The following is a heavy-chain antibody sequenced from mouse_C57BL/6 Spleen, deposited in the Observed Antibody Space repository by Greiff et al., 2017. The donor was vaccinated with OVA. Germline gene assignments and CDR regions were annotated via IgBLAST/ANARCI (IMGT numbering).Heavy chain of an antibody. CDR3: ASNWGFDY. V-gene: IGHV5-9*01. CDR1: GFTFSSYT. CDR2: ISGGGGNT. J-gene: IGHJ2*01. D-gene: IGHD4-1*01. Sequence: DVKLQESGGGLVKPGGSLKLSCAASGFTFSSYTMSWVRQTPEKRLEWVATISGGGGNTYYPDSVKGRFTISRDNAKNTLYLQMSSLRSEDTALYYCASNWGFDYWGQGTTLTVSS.